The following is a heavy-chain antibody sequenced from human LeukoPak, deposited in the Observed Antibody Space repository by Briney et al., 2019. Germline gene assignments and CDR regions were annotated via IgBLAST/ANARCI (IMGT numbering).Heavy chain of an antibody. J-gene: IGHJ5*02. Sequence: ASVKDSCKASGYTFTGYYMHWVRQAPGQGLEWMGWINPNSGGTNYAQKFQGRVTMTRDTSISTAYMELSRLRSDDTAVYYCARMGMVVVVPARSQFDPWGQGTLVTVSS. D-gene: IGHD2-2*01. CDR1: GYTFTGYY. CDR2: INPNSGGT. CDR3: ARMGMVVVVPARSQFDP. V-gene: IGHV1-2*02.